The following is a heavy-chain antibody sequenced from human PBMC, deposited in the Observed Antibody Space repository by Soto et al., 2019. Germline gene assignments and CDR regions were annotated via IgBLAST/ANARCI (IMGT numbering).Heavy chain of an antibody. CDR3: AREWAVAGLYYFDY. V-gene: IGHV3-30-3*01. CDR2: ISYDGSNK. J-gene: IGHJ4*02. CDR1: GFTFSSYA. Sequence: QVQLVESGGGVVQPGRSLRLSCAASGFTFSSYAMHWVRQAPGKGLEWVAVISYDGSNKYYADSVKGRFTISRDNSKNTLYLQMNSLRAEDTAVYYCAREWAVAGLYYFDYWGQGTLVTVSS. D-gene: IGHD6-19*01.